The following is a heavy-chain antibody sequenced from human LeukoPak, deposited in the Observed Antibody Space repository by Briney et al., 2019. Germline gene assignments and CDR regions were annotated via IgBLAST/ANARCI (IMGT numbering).Heavy chain of an antibody. D-gene: IGHD3-22*01. CDR1: GFTFSSYA. V-gene: IGHV3-23*01. Sequence: GGSLRLSCAASGFTFSSYAMSWVRQAPGKGLEWVSAISGSGGSTYYADSVKGRFTISRDNSKNTLYLQMNSLRAEDTAVYYCAKCLSYYYDSSGYAFDIWGQGTMVTVSS. CDR2: ISGSGGST. CDR3: AKCLSYYYDSSGYAFDI. J-gene: IGHJ3*02.